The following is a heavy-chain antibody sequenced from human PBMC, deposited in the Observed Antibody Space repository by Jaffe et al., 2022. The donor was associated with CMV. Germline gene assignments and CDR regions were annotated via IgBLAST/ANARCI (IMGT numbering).Heavy chain of an antibody. CDR3: ARERWWGSGGSCLDY. D-gene: IGHD2-15*01. J-gene: IGHJ4*02. CDR2: ISSSGSTI. V-gene: IGHV3-48*03. CDR1: GFTFSSYE. Sequence: EVQLVESGGGLVQPGGSLRLSCAASGFTFSSYEMNWVRQAPGKGLEWVSYISSSGSTIYYADSVKGRFTISRDNAKNSLYLQMNSLRAEDTAVYYCARERWWGSGGSCLDYWGQGTLVTVSS.